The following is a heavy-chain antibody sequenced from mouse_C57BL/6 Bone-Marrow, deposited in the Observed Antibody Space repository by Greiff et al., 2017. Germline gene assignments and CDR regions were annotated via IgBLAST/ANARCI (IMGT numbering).Heavy chain of an antibody. CDR1: GYTFTDYA. V-gene: IGHV1-67*01. CDR2: ISTYYGDA. Sequence: QVQLQQSGPELVRPGVSVKISCKGSGYTFTDYAMHWVKQSHAKSLEWIGVISTYYGDASYNQKFKDKATMTVDKYSSTAYMELARLTSEDSAVYYCARRGWSTTVVATRGLYWYFDVWGTGTTVTVSS. J-gene: IGHJ1*03. CDR3: ARRGWSTTVVATRGLYWYFDV. D-gene: IGHD1-1*01.